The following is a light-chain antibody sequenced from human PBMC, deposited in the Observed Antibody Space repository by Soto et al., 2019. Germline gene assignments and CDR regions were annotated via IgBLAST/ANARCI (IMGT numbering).Light chain of an antibody. Sequence: EIVMTQSPATLSVSPGERATLSCRASHSVSSDLAWYQQKPGQAPRLLIYGASTRANGIPVRFSGSASGTDFTLIISRLEPEDVAVYYCQQYGSLPKTFGQGTKVDIK. CDR3: QQYGSLPKT. J-gene: IGKJ1*01. CDR1: HSVSSD. CDR2: GAS. V-gene: IGKV3-20*01.